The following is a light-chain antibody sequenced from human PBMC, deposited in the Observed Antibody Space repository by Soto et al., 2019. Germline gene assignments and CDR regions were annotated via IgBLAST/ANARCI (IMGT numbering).Light chain of an antibody. CDR3: QHYSSSPPEFT. Sequence: IVLTQSPGTLSLSPGERATLSCRASQSVSSSYLAWYQQRPGQAPRLLIFGASYRATGIPDRFSGSGSGTDFTLTISRLVPEDFAVYYCQHYSSSPPEFTFGPGTKVDSK. V-gene: IGKV3-20*01. CDR1: QSVSSSY. J-gene: IGKJ3*01. CDR2: GAS.